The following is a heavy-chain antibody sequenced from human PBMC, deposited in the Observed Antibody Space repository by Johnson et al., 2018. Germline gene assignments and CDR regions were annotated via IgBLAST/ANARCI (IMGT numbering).Heavy chain of an antibody. D-gene: IGHD4-17*01. V-gene: IGHV3-30*03. Sequence: EQLVESGGGVVQPRRSLRLSCAASGFTFSSYGMHWVRQAPGKGLEWVAVISYDGSNKYYADSVKGRFTISRDNSKNTLYLHMNSLRAEDTAVYYCARARMPYGDYLEYFQHWGQGTLVTVSS. CDR3: ARARMPYGDYLEYFQH. CDR2: ISYDGSNK. CDR1: GFTFSSYG. J-gene: IGHJ1*01.